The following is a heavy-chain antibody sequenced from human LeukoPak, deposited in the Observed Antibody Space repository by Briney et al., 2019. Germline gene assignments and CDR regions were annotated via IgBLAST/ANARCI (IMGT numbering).Heavy chain of an antibody. CDR3: AGFDYYGSESYYNHFDS. Sequence: GGSLRLSCAASGFTFRSSAMSWVRQAPGKGLEWVSYISISGSTIYYADSVKGRFTISRDNAKNSLYLQMNSLRAEDTAVYYCAGFDYYGSESYYNHFDSWGQGTLVTVSS. D-gene: IGHD3-10*01. CDR2: ISISGSTI. J-gene: IGHJ4*02. CDR1: GFTFRSSA. V-gene: IGHV3-48*03.